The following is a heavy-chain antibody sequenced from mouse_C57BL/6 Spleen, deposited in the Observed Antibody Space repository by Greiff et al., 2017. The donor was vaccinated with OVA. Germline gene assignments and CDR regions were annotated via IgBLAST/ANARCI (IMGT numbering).Heavy chain of an antibody. CDR3: ARSTMVTYYAMDY. D-gene: IGHD2-2*01. CDR1: GYTFTSYG. V-gene: IGHV1-81*01. J-gene: IGHJ4*01. Sequence: QVQLKESGAELARPGASVKLSCKASGYTFTSYGISWVKQRTGQGLEWIGEIYPRSGNTYYNEKFKGKATLTADKSSSTAYMELRSLTSEDSAVYFCARSTMVTYYAMDYWGQGTSVTVSS. CDR2: IYPRSGNT.